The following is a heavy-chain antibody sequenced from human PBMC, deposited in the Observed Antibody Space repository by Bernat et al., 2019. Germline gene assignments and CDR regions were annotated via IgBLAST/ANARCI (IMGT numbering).Heavy chain of an antibody. CDR3: ARDRTVGATAQDF. CDR2: TSYDGNYK. Sequence: QVQLVESGGGVVLPGRSLTLSCATSGFTFSNYGIHWVRQAPGKGLEWVAFTSYDGNYKYYADAVKCRITISRETSNNTVILQMNSLRGEDTAVYFCARDRTVGATAQDFWGQGTLVTISS. V-gene: IGHV3-30*03. D-gene: IGHD1-26*01. CDR1: GFTFSNYG. J-gene: IGHJ4*02.